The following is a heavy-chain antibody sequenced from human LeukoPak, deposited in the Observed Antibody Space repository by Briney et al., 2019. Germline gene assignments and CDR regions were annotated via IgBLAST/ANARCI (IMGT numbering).Heavy chain of an antibody. CDR2: IIPIFGTA. J-gene: IGHJ5*02. CDR3: ARPSTDCSSTSCPFDP. D-gene: IGHD2-2*01. CDR1: GGTFSSYA. V-gene: IGHV1-69*05. Sequence: ASVKVSCKASGGTFSSYAISWVRQAPGQGLEWMGGIIPIFGTANYAQKFQGGVTITTDESTSTAYMELSSLRSEDTAVYYCARPSTDCSSTSCPFDPWGQGTLVTVSS.